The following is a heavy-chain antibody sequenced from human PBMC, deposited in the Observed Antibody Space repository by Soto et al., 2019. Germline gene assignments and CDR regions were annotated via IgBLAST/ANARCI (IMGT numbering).Heavy chain of an antibody. CDR1: GFTVTNKY. CDR3: ARVDYGDYGWYFDL. V-gene: IGHV3-53*01. D-gene: IGHD4-17*01. Sequence: EVQLVESGGNLIQPGGSLRLSCAASGFTVTNKYMTWVRQAPGKGLEWVSLIYSGGATSYADSVKGRFTISRDNSKDILYFQGNSLRAEDTAVYYCARVDYGDYGWYFDLWGRGTLVAVSS. CDR2: IYSGGAT. J-gene: IGHJ2*01.